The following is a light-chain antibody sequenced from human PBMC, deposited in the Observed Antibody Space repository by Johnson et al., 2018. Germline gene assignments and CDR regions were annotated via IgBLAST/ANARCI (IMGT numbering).Light chain of an antibody. Sequence: QSVLTQPPSVSAAPGQKVTISCSGSSSNIGNNYVSWYQQLPGTAPKLLIYENNKRPSGIPDRFSGSKSGTSATLGITGLQTGDGADYYCGTWDSSLSARKVFGTGTKVTVL. CDR2: ENN. CDR3: GTWDSSLSARKV. CDR1: SSNIGNNY. V-gene: IGLV1-51*02. J-gene: IGLJ1*01.